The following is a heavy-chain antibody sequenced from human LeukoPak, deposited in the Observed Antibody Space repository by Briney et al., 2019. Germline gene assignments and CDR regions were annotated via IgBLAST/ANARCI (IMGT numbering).Heavy chain of an antibody. J-gene: IGHJ4*02. Sequence: GGSLRLSCAASGFTLSSYWMHWVRQAPGKGLVWVSWINSDGSGTNYAASVKGRFTISRDNAKNTLYLQMNNLRVEDTAVYYCAKSPGGPTILRGVPLEYWGQGTLVTVSS. D-gene: IGHD3-10*01. CDR1: GFTLSSYW. CDR3: AKSPGGPTILRGVPLEY. V-gene: IGHV3-74*01. CDR2: INSDGSGT.